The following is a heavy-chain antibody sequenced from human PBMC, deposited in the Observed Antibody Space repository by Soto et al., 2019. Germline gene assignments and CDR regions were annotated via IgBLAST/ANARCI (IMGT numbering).Heavy chain of an antibody. J-gene: IGHJ4*02. CDR3: ARHGRFCFDQ. Sequence: QEQLQESGPGLVKTSGTLSLTCAVSGDSISSRNWWTWVRQPPGKGLEWIGEISVAGDTSYSPSFKSRVTISLDKPEKKVSLKLTSVTAADTAVYYCARHGRFCFDQWGQGALVTVSS. CDR1: GDSISSRNW. CDR2: ISVAGDT. D-gene: IGHD3-3*01. V-gene: IGHV4-4*02.